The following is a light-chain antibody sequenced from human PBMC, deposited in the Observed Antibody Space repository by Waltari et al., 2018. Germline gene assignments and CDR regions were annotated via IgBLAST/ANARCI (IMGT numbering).Light chain of an antibody. V-gene: IGKV3-15*01. Sequence: EVVMTQSPGTLSVFPGAGATLSCTASQNINNRLAWYQQRPGQPPRLLIYHASTRATHTPPRFTGSGSGADFTLAISSVQAEDLGIYFCQQVEDWPRTFGQGTKLEIK. CDR2: HAS. CDR1: QNINNR. J-gene: IGKJ2*01. CDR3: QQVEDWPRT.